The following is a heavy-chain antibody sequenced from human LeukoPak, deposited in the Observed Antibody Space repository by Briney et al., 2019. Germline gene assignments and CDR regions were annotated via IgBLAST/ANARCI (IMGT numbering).Heavy chain of an antibody. CDR2: IYHSGST. CDR1: GYSISSGYY. J-gene: IGHJ4*02. CDR3: ARGPTVWFGDPSGY. Sequence: SETLSLTCTVSGYSISSGYYWGWIRQPPGKGLEWIGSIYHSGSTYYNPSLKSRVTISVDTSKNQFSLKLRSVTAADTAVYYCARGPTVWFGDPSGYWGQGTLVTVSS. D-gene: IGHD3-10*01. V-gene: IGHV4-38-2*02.